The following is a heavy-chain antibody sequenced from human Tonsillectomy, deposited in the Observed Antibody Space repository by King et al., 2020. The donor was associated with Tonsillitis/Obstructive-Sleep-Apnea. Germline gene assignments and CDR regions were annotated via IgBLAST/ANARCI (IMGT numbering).Heavy chain of an antibody. J-gene: IGHJ4*02. CDR3: AKTRPLPAVPTFFDY. CDR1: GFTFSFYA. D-gene: IGHD6-19*01. V-gene: IGHV3-23*04. Sequence: VQLVESGGGLVRPGGSLRLSCAASGFTFSFYALSWVRQAPGKGLEWVSSISGSGETTHLADTVKGRFTIPRDNSKNTLFLQMSSLRAGDTALYYCAKTRPLPAVPTFFDYWGRGPLVTVSS. CDR2: ISGSGETT.